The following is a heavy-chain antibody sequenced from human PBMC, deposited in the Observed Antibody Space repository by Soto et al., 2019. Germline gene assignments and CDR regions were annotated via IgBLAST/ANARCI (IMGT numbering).Heavy chain of an antibody. CDR2: ISYDGSNK. Sequence: QVQLVESGGGVVQPGRSLRLSCAASGFTFSSYGMHWVRQAPGKGLEWVAVISYDGSNKYYADSVKGRFTISRDNSKNTLYLQMNSLRAEDTAVYYCANAWYTNGEGGGYWGQGTLVTVSS. CDR3: ANAWYTNGEGGGY. J-gene: IGHJ4*02. V-gene: IGHV3-30*18. CDR1: GFTFSSYG. D-gene: IGHD1-1*01.